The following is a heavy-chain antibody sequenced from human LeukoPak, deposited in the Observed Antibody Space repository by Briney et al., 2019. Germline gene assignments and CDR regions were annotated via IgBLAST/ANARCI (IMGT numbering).Heavy chain of an antibody. CDR3: AKDKRYSGYDPFDY. D-gene: IGHD5-12*01. V-gene: IGHV3-43*02. CDR2: ITGSGATT. Sequence: PGGSLRLSCAASGFTFSGYAMSWVRQAPGKGLEWVSLITGSGATTYYADSVRGRFTISRDNSKNSLYLQMNSLRTEDTALYYCAKDKRYSGYDPFDYWGQGTLVTVSS. J-gene: IGHJ4*02. CDR1: GFTFSGYA.